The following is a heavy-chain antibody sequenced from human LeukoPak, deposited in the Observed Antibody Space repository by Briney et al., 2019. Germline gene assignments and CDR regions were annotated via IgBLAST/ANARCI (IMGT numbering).Heavy chain of an antibody. CDR2: IMQDGSER. V-gene: IGHV3-7*05. CDR1: GFTFSRYW. D-gene: IGHD3-10*01. CDR3: ATDGSGSISYYYGMDV. Sequence: AGGSLRLSCAASGFTFSRYWMSWVRQAPGKGLEWVVNIMQDGSERYYVDSVKGRFTISRDNAKNSLYLQMNSLRAEDTAVYYCATDGSGSISYYYGMDVWGQGTTATVSS. J-gene: IGHJ6*02.